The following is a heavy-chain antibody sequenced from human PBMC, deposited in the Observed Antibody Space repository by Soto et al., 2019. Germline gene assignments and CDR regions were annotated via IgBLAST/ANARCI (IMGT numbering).Heavy chain of an antibody. CDR2: ITGTGGST. CDR1: GFTFSNHA. Sequence: EVQLLESGGGLVQPGGSLRISCAASGFTFSNHAMSWVRQAPGKGLEWVSAITGTGGSTYYGDSVRGRFTISRDNPKNTLYLQMNSLRAEDTAVYYCAKEVIRGMHFDYWGQGALVTVSS. CDR3: AKEVIRGMHFDY. V-gene: IGHV3-23*01. D-gene: IGHD3-10*01. J-gene: IGHJ4*02.